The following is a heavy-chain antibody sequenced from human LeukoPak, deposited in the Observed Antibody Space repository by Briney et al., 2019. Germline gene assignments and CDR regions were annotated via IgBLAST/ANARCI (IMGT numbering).Heavy chain of an antibody. J-gene: IGHJ5*02. V-gene: IGHV6-1*01. CDR2: TYYRSKWYN. CDR3: ARYGDGWFDP. D-gene: IGHD4-17*01. Sequence: SQTLSLTCAISGDSVSSNSAAWNWTRQSPSRGLECLGRTYYRSKWYNDYAVSVKSRITINPDTSKNQFSLRLNSVTPEDTAVYYCARYGDGWFDPWGQGTLVTVSS. CDR1: GDSVSSNSAA.